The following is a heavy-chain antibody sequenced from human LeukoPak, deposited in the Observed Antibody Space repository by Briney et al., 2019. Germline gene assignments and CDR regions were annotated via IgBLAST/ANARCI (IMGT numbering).Heavy chain of an antibody. D-gene: IGHD1-7*01. CDR3: TTEGENYRAGRGYVDY. CDR1: GFTFSNAC. Sequence: GGSLRLSCAASGFTFSNACMSWVRQAPGKGLEWVARIKSRTDSATTDYAAPAKRTLTISRDESKDTLYLQMNSVKAEDTAVYYCTTEGENYRAGRGYVDYWGQGALVTVSS. V-gene: IGHV3-15*01. J-gene: IGHJ4*02. CDR2: IKSRTDSATT.